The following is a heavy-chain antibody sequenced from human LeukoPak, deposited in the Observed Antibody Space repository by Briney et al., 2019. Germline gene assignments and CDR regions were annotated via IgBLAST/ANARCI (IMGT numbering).Heavy chain of an antibody. D-gene: IGHD4-17*01. Sequence: SETLSLTCTVSGGSIRSNIYYWGWIRQPPGKGLEWIGSIYYSGSTYYNSSLRGRVTISVDTSKNQFSLKLSSVTAADTALYYCAKDSVPSPGYGDYGAKEYWGQGTLVTVSS. V-gene: IGHV4-39*02. CDR1: GGSIRSNIYY. CDR3: AKDSVPSPGYGDYGAKEY. CDR2: IYYSGST. J-gene: IGHJ4*02.